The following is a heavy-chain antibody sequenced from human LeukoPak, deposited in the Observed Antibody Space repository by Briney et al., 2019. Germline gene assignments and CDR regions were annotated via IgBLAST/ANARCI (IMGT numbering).Heavy chain of an antibody. D-gene: IGHD5-18*01. J-gene: IGHJ4*02. CDR2: ISGSGGST. Sequence: PGGSLRLSCAASGFTFSSYAMSWVRQARGKGVEWVSAISGSGGSTYYADCVKGRFTISTDNSNTTLYLQMNSLRAEDTAVYYCAXENTAMRNIIDYWGQGTLVTVSS. CDR1: GFTFSSYA. V-gene: IGHV3-23*01. CDR3: AXENTAMRNIIDY.